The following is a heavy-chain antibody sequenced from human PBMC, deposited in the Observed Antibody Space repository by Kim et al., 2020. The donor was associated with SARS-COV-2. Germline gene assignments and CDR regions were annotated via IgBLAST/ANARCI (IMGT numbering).Heavy chain of an antibody. V-gene: IGHV3-11*04. CDR3: ASKYCSGGSCYSGLHY. Sequence: VKSRFTISRDNAKNSLYLQMNSLRAEDTAVYYCASKYCSGGSCYSGLHYWGQGTLVNVSS. J-gene: IGHJ4*02. D-gene: IGHD2-15*01.